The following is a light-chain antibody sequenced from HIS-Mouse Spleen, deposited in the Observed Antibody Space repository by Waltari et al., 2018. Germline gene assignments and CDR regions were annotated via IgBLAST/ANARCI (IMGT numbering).Light chain of an antibody. J-gene: IGLJ3*02. Sequence: QSALTQPASVSGSPGQSITISCTGTSSDVGSYNLVPWYQQHPGKAPKLMLYEGSKRPSGVSNRFSGSKSGNTASLTISGLQAEDEADYYCCSYAGSSTFDWVFGGGTKLTVL. V-gene: IGLV2-23*03. CDR2: EGS. CDR3: CSYAGSSTFDWV. CDR1: SSDVGSYNL.